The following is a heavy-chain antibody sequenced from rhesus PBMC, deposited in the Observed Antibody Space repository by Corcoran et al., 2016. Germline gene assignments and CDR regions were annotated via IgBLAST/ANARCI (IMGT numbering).Heavy chain of an antibody. CDR1: GGSFSGYY. CDR2: VSGSSGST. Sequence: QVQLQESGPGLVKPSETLSLTCAVSGGSFSGYYWGWLRQPPAKGLVWIGYVSGSSGSTDYKPTHKRRGTISTDTAKNQVAPKMSSVTAADTAVYYCARGFCTGSGCYAGAVDYWGQGVLVTVSS. D-gene: IGHD2-21*01. CDR3: ARGFCTGSGCYAGAVDY. J-gene: IGHJ4*01. V-gene: IGHV4-165*01.